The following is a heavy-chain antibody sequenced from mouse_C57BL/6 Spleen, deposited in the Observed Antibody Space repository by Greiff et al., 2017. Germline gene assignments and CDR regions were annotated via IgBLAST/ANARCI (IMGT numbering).Heavy chain of an antibody. CDR2: IYPGNSDT. V-gene: IGHV1-5*01. CDR3: TGGNPMVTFDY. CDR1: GYTFTSYW. D-gene: IGHD2-2*01. J-gene: IGHJ2*01. Sequence: VQLQQSGTVLARPGASVKMSCKTSGYTFTSYWMHWVKQRPGQGLEWIGAIYPGNSDTSYNQKFKGKAKLTAVTSASTAYMELSSLTNEDSAVYYYTGGNPMVTFDYWGQGTTLTVST.